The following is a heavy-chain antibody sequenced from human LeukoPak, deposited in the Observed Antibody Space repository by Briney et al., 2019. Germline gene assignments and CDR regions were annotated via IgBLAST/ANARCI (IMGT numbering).Heavy chain of an antibody. V-gene: IGHV3-48*01. J-gene: IGHJ4*02. D-gene: IGHD3-3*01. Sequence: GGSLRLSCAASGFTFSSYSMNWVRQAPGKGLEWVSYISSSSSTIYYADSVKGRFTISRGNAKNSLYLQMNSLRAEDTAVYYCARRYDFWSGPFDYWGQGTLVTVSS. CDR3: ARRYDFWSGPFDY. CDR2: ISSSSSTI. CDR1: GFTFSSYS.